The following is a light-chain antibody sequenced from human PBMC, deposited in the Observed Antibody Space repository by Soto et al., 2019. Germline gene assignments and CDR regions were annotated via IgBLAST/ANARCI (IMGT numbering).Light chain of an antibody. CDR3: QQYNDWPLT. CDR2: GAS. Sequence: EIVVTQSPVTLSVSPGERATLSCRASQSVSSNLAWYQQKPGQAPRLLIYGASTRATGIPARFSGSGSGTEFTLTISSLQSEDFALYYCQQYNDWPLTFGQGTKVDIK. CDR1: QSVSSN. V-gene: IGKV3-15*01. J-gene: IGKJ1*01.